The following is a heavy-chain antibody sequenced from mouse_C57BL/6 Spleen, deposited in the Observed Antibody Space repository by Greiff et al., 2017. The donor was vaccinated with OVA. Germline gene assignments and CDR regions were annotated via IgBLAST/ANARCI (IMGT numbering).Heavy chain of an antibody. CDR3: ARDGNYYGSSPYYYAMDY. J-gene: IGHJ4*01. V-gene: IGHV5-16*01. Sequence: EVKLMESEGGLVQPGSSMKLSCTASGFTFSDYYMAWVRQVPEKGLEWVANINYDGSSTYYLDSLKSRFIISRDNAKNILYLQMSSLKSEDTATYYCARDGNYYGSSPYYYAMDYWGQGTSVTVSS. D-gene: IGHD1-1*01. CDR1: GFTFSDYY. CDR2: INYDGSST.